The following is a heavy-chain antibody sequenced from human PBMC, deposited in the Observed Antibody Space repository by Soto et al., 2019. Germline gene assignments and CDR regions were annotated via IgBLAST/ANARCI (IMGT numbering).Heavy chain of an antibody. V-gene: IGHV4-59*01. D-gene: IGHD3-10*01. Sequence: SETLSLTCSVSGGSIMNYYWSWVRQPPVKGLEWIGYIYYIGSTNYNPSLKSRVTMSVDTSKNQVSLKLTSVTAADTAVYYCARSIKPSWFDPWGQGTLVTVSS. CDR1: GGSIMNYY. CDR3: ARSIKPSWFDP. CDR2: IYYIGST. J-gene: IGHJ5*02.